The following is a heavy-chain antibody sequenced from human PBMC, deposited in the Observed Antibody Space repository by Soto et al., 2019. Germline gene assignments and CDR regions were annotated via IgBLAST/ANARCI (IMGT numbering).Heavy chain of an antibody. D-gene: IGHD6-6*01. CDR1: GFTFSSYG. Sequence: QVQLVESGGGVVQPGRSLRLSCAASGFTFSSYGMHWVRQAPGKGLEWVAVISYDGSNKYYVDSVKGRFTISRDNSKNTLYVQMNSLRAEDTAVYYCAKYDSTSSGYLDCWGQGTLVTVSS. CDR2: ISYDGSNK. V-gene: IGHV3-30*18. J-gene: IGHJ4*02. CDR3: AKYDSTSSGYLDC.